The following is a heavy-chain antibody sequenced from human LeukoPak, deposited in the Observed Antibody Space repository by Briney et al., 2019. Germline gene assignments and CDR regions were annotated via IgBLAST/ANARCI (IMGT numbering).Heavy chain of an antibody. CDR1: GFTFSSYA. Sequence: GGSLRLSCAASGFTFSSYAMHWVRQAPGKGLEYVSAISSNGGSTYYANSVKGRFTISRDNSKNTLYLQMGSLRAEDTAVYYCARGPKDIVVRWSVEGDYFDYWGQGTLVTVSS. CDR3: ARGPKDIVVRWSVEGDYFDY. CDR2: ISSNGGST. V-gene: IGHV3-64*01. J-gene: IGHJ4*02. D-gene: IGHD2-15*01.